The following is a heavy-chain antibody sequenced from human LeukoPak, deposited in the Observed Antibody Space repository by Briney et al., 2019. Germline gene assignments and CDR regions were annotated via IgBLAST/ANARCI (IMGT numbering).Heavy chain of an antibody. CDR3: ARIIRGGDLDYFDY. Sequence: SETLSLTCAVYGGSFSGYYWSWIRQPPGKGLEWIGEINHSGSTNYNPSLKSRVTISVDTSKNQFSLRLSSVTAADTAVYYCARIIRGGDLDYFDYWGQGTLVTVSS. D-gene: IGHD2-21*02. V-gene: IGHV4-34*01. J-gene: IGHJ4*02. CDR1: GGSFSGYY. CDR2: INHSGST.